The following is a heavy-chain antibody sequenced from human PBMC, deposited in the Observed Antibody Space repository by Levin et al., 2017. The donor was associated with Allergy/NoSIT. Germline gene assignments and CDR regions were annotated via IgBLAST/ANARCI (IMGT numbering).Heavy chain of an antibody. CDR2: IFHTGRT. Sequence: PGGSLRLSCSVSGGSMSPFYWSWIRQSPGRGLEFVGYIFHTGRTTYNPSLTGRVTISVDTSKNHFSLDLSSVTAAASALYFCARARDNVSYFPLGSWGQGTRVTVSS. J-gene: IGHJ4*02. CDR1: GGSMSPFY. V-gene: IGHV4-59*01. CDR3: ARARDNVSYFPLGS. D-gene: IGHD1-26*01.